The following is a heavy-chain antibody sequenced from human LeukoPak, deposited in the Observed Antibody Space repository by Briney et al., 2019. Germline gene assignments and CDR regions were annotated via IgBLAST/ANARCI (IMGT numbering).Heavy chain of an antibody. CDR3: ARRGAVVDY. CDR2: IYYSGST. Sequence: PSGTLSLTCTVSGGSISSSSYYWGWIRQPPGKGLEWIGSIYYSGSTYYNPSLKSRVTISVDTSKNQFSLKLSSVTGADTAVYYCARRGAVVDYWGQGTLVTVCS. D-gene: IGHD3-10*01. V-gene: IGHV4-39*07. J-gene: IGHJ4*02. CDR1: GGSISSSSYY.